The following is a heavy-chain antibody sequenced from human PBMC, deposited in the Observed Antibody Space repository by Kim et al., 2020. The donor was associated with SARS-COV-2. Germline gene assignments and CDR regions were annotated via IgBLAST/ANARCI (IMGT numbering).Heavy chain of an antibody. Sequence: SETLSLTCTVSGGSISSSSYYWGWIRQPPGKGLEWIGSIYYSVSTYYNPSLKRRVTISVDTSKNQFSRKLSSVAAAVTAVYYCPRQAREFRVRVNWFDPWGQGTLVTVSS. CDR2: IYYSVST. CDR3: PRQAREFRVRVNWFDP. J-gene: IGHJ5*02. V-gene: IGHV4-39*01. CDR1: GGSISSSSYY. D-gene: IGHD3-10*01.